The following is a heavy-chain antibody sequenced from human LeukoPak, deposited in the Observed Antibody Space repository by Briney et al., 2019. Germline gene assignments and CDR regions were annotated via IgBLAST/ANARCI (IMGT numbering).Heavy chain of an antibody. CDR2: IIPILGIA. V-gene: IGHV1-69*04. CDR1: GGTFSSYA. CDR3: AREGSLLWFGELGQSWFDP. Sequence: GASVKVSCKASGGTFSSYAISWVRQAPGQGLEWMGRIIPILGIANYAQKFQGRVTITADKSTSTAYMELSSLRSEDTAVYYCAREGSLLWFGELGQSWFDPWGQGTLVTVSS. J-gene: IGHJ5*02. D-gene: IGHD3-10*01.